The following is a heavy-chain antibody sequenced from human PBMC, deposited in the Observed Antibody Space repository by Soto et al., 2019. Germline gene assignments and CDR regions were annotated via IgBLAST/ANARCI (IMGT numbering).Heavy chain of an antibody. CDR2: ISYDGSNK. V-gene: IGHV3-30*18. CDR1: GFTFSSYG. D-gene: IGHD2-15*01. Sequence: PGGSLRLSCAASGFTFSSYGMHWVRQAPGKGLEWVAVISYDGSNKYYADSVKGRFAISRDNSKNTLYLQMNSLRAEDTAVYYCAKATPSPPEDYWGQGTLVTVSS. J-gene: IGHJ4*02. CDR3: AKATPSPPEDY.